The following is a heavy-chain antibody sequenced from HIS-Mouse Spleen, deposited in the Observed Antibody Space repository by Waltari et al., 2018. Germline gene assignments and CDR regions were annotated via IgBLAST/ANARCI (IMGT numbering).Heavy chain of an antibody. V-gene: IGHV1-8*01. CDR1: GYTFTSSD. Sequence: QVQLVQSGAEVKKPGASVKVSCKASGYTFTSSDIHWLRQATGQGLEWMGWMNPNSGNTGYAQKFQGRVTMTRNTSISTAYMELSSLRSEDTAVYYCARGHDYSNYFDYWGQGTLVTVSS. J-gene: IGHJ4*02. D-gene: IGHD4-4*01. CDR3: ARGHDYSNYFDY. CDR2: MNPNSGNT.